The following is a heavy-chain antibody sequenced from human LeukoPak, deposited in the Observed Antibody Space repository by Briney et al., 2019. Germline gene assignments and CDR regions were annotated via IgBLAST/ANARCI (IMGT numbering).Heavy chain of an antibody. CDR1: GFIFSDYY. CDR2: IYYSGST. CDR3: ARAKDPGGYYYYYYMDV. D-gene: IGHD3-16*01. V-gene: IGHV4-38-2*01. J-gene: IGHJ6*03. Sequence: GSLRLSCAASGFIFSDYYMSWIRQAPGKGLEWIGSIYYSGSTYYNPSLKSRVTISVDTSKNQFSLKLSSVTAADTAVYYCARAKDPGGYYYYYYMDVWGKGTTVTVSS.